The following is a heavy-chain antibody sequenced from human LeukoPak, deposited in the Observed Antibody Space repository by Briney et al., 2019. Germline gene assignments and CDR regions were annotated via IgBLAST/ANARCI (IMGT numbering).Heavy chain of an antibody. Sequence: GGSLRLSCAASGFAFSSQAMGWVRQAPGKGLEWVSVISDSGSLTYYADSVKGRFTISRDNSKKTVFLQLNSLRAEDTAVYYCAKDARRTNGWYYFDYWGQGALVTVSS. CDR3: AKDARRTNGWYYFDY. J-gene: IGHJ4*02. V-gene: IGHV3-23*01. CDR1: GFAFSSQA. D-gene: IGHD6-19*01. CDR2: ISDSGSLT.